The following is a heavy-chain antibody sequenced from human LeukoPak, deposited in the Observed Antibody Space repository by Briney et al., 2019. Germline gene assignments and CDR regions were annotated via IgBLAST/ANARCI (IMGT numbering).Heavy chain of an antibody. Sequence: SETLSLTCTVSGGSISSISYYWGWIHQPPGKGLEWIGSIYYSGSTYYNPSLKSRVTISVDTSKNQFSLKLSSVTAADTAVYYCARRGLYGSGVPLDYWGQGTLVTVSS. J-gene: IGHJ4*02. V-gene: IGHV4-39*01. CDR1: GGSISSISYY. D-gene: IGHD3-10*01. CDR3: ARRGLYGSGVPLDY. CDR2: IYYSGST.